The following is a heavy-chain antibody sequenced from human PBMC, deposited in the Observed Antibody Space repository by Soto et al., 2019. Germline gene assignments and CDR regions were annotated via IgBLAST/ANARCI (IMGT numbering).Heavy chain of an antibody. Sequence: VQLVQSGAEVKKPGSSVKVSCKASGGTFSSYAISWVRQAPGQWLEWMGGIIPIPGTANFAQKFQRRVTITAAASTSRAYMVLRSLSSEDTAVYYCAISQVRSTLLETYDYYYYGMDVWGQGTTVTVSS. D-gene: IGHD2-2*01. CDR1: GGTFSSYA. CDR2: IIPIPGTA. V-gene: IGHV1-69*01. J-gene: IGHJ6*02. CDR3: AISQVRSTLLETYDYYYYGMDV.